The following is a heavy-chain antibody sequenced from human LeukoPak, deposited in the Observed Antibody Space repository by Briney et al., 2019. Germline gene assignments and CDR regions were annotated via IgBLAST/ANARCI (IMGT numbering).Heavy chain of an antibody. CDR3: ARDNSVGDIAWWFDP. J-gene: IGHJ5*02. V-gene: IGHV1-46*01. Sequence: GASVKVSCKASGYTFTSYDINWVRQAPGQGLEWVGLINPSGSSTLYAQKFQGRVTMTRDMSTTTDYMELSSLRSEDTAVYYCARDNSVGDIAWWFDPWGQGTLVTVSS. CDR2: INPSGSST. CDR1: GYTFTSYD. D-gene: IGHD3-16*02.